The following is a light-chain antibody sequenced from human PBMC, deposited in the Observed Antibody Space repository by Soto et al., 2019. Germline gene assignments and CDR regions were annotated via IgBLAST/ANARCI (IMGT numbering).Light chain of an antibody. V-gene: IGKV3-15*01. Sequence: EIVLTQSPGTLSLSPGERATLSCRASQSVSSSSLAWYQQKPGQAPRLLIFDKSSRAPGVPARFSGSGTGTDFTLTINSLQSEDFGVYYCHQYNNWPPSTFGQGTRLEMK. CDR1: QSVSSS. J-gene: IGKJ5*01. CDR2: DKS. CDR3: HQYNNWPPST.